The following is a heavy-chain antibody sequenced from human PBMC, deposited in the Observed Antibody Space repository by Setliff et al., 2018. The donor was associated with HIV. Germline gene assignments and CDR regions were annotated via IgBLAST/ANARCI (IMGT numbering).Heavy chain of an antibody. CDR1: GYSLSTYA. CDR3: VRLTADRTNYYYYRDV. Sequence: ASVKVSCKASGYSLSTYAISWVRQAPGQGLEWMGWIDSNNGNRNFAHMFRGRVTMTTDISTNTAYMEVRSLSFDDTAVYYCVRLTADRTNYYYYRDVWGKGTTVTVSS. V-gene: IGHV1-18*01. D-gene: IGHD2-8*01. CDR2: IDSNNGNR. J-gene: IGHJ6*03.